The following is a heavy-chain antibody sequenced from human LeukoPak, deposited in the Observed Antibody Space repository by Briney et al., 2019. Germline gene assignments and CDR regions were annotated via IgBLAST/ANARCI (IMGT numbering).Heavy chain of an antibody. Sequence: PSETLSLTCAVSGYSISSGYYWGWIRQPPGKGLEWIGSIYHSGSTYYNPSLKSRVTISVDTSKNQFSQKLSSVTAADTAVYYCARDYGDYAGYWGQGTLVTVSS. CDR3: ARDYGDYAGY. CDR1: GYSISSGYY. V-gene: IGHV4-38-2*01. J-gene: IGHJ4*02. CDR2: IYHSGST. D-gene: IGHD4-17*01.